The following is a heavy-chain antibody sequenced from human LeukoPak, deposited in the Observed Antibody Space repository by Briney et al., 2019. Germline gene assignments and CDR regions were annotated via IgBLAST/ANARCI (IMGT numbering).Heavy chain of an antibody. J-gene: IGHJ4*02. CDR1: GYSFPTYW. D-gene: IGHD2-2*03. Sequence: GESLKIPCKGSGYSFPTYWIAWVRQMPGKGLEWMGIIYPDESNIRYSPSFQGQVTISADKSISTAYLQWSSLKASDTAMYYCARPPSRGYSSSFEYWGQGTLVTVSS. CDR3: ARPPSRGYSSSFEY. CDR2: IYPDESNI. V-gene: IGHV5-51*01.